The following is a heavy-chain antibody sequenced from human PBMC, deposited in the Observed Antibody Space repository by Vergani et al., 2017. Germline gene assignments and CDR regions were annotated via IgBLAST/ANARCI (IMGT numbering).Heavy chain of an antibody. Sequence: QLQLQESGPGLVKPSETLSLTCTVSGGSISSSSYYWGWIRQPPGKGLEWIGSIYYSGSTYYNPSLKSRVTISVGTSKNQFSLKLSSVTAADTAVYYCARHNGELDAFDIWGQGTMVTVSS. J-gene: IGHJ3*02. V-gene: IGHV4-39*01. CDR1: GGSISSSSYY. D-gene: IGHD1-7*01. CDR3: ARHNGELDAFDI. CDR2: IYYSGST.